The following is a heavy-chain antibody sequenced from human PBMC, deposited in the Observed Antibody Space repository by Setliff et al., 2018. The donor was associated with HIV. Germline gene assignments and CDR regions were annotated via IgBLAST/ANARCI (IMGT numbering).Heavy chain of an antibody. D-gene: IGHD5-12*01. V-gene: IGHV1-8*02. CDR2: MNPNSGNT. CDR3: ARGWGAERWLQLDPRYFDL. J-gene: IGHJ2*01. Sequence: ASVKVSCKASGYTFTSYEINWVRQATGQGLEWMGWMNPNSGNTGYAQKFQGRVTMTRNTSISTAYMELSSLRSEDTAVYYCARGWGAERWLQLDPRYFDLWGRGTLVTVS. CDR1: GYTFTSYE.